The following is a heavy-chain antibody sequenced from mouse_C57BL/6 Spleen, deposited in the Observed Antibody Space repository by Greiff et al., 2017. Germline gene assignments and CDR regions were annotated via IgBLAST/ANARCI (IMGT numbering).Heavy chain of an antibody. Sequence: EVQLQQSGPELVKPGASVKISCKASGYSFTGYYMNWVKQSPEKSLEWIGEINPSTGGTTYNQKFKAKATLTVDKSSSTAYMQLKSLTSEDSAVYYCAGSYDYPFAYWGQGTLVTVSA. J-gene: IGHJ3*01. CDR2: INPSTGGT. V-gene: IGHV1-42*01. CDR3: AGSYDYPFAY. D-gene: IGHD2-4*01. CDR1: GYSFTGYY.